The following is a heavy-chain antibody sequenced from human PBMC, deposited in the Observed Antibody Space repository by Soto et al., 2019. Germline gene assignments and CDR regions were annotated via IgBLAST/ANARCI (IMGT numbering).Heavy chain of an antibody. J-gene: IGHJ6*02. CDR1: GFTFSSYG. Sequence: GGSLRLSCAASGFTFSSYGMHWVRQAPGKGLEWVAVIWYDGSNKYYADSVKGRFTISRDNSKNTLYLQMNSLRAEDTAAYYCAREAEYYYYYGMDVWGQGTTVTVSS. CDR3: AREAEYYYYYGMDV. CDR2: IWYDGSNK. V-gene: IGHV3-33*01.